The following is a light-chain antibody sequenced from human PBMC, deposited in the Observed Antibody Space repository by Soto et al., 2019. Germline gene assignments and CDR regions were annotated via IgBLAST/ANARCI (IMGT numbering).Light chain of an antibody. J-gene: IGKJ5*01. V-gene: IGKV1-39*01. CDR1: QSISSY. Sequence: DIQMTQSPSPLSASVGDRVTITCRASQSISSYLNWYQQKPGKAPKLLIYAASSLQSGVPSRFSGSGSGTDFTLTISSLQPEDFATYYCQQSYSTPQITFGQGTRLEI. CDR2: AAS. CDR3: QQSYSTPQIT.